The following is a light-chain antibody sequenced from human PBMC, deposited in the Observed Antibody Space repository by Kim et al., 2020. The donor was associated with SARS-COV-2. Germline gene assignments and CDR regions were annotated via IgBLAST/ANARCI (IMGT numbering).Light chain of an antibody. J-gene: IGKJ4*01. Sequence: ASVGDRVSITCRASQDINTFLAWYLQKPGQAPDLLIYDASTLHSQVPSRFSGTAIGTEFTLTISSLHPEDFGTYYCQQHNNYPLTFGGGTKVDIK. CDR3: QQHNNYPLT. CDR2: DAS. V-gene: IGKV1-9*01. CDR1: QDINTF.